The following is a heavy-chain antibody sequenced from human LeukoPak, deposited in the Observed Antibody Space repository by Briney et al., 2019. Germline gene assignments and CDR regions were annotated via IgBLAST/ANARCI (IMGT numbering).Heavy chain of an antibody. Sequence: GRSLRLSCAASGXTFSSYGMHWVRQAPGMGLEWVAIISYDGSNEYYADSVKGRFTISRDNSRNTLYLQMNSLRAEDTALYYCAKVRVDAYVSPNDYWGQGTLVTVSS. V-gene: IGHV3-30*18. CDR2: ISYDGSNE. CDR1: GXTFSSYG. D-gene: IGHD3-16*01. CDR3: AKVRVDAYVSPNDY. J-gene: IGHJ4*02.